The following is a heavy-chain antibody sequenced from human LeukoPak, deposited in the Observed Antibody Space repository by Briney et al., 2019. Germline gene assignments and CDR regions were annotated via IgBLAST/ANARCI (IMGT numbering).Heavy chain of an antibody. CDR2: IKSKTDGGTT. CDR3: TTEQIPDYDFWSGYYSPDY. J-gene: IGHJ4*02. D-gene: IGHD3-3*01. V-gene: IGHV3-15*01. CDR1: GFTFSNAW. Sequence: GGSLRPSCAASGFTFSNAWMSWVRQAPGKGLEWVGRIKSKTDGGTTDYAAPVKGRFTISRDDSKNTLYLQMNSLKTEDTAVYYCTTEQIPDYDFWSGYYSPDYWGQGTLVTVSS.